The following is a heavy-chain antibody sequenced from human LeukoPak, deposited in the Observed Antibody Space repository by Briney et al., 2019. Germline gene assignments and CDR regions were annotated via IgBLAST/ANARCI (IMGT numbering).Heavy chain of an antibody. CDR1: GFTLSTYG. J-gene: IGHJ4*02. D-gene: IGHD3-16*01. V-gene: IGHV3-30*02. CDR2: LHYDGKK. CDR3: AKDCGLGGDRDD. Sequence: GGSLRLSCKASGFTLSTYGIHWLRQAPGKGLEWLTFLHYDGKKEYGDSLMGRFSISRDNSKNTVYLDMNRLRPEDTAVYYCAKDCGLGGDRDDWGQGTLVTVSS.